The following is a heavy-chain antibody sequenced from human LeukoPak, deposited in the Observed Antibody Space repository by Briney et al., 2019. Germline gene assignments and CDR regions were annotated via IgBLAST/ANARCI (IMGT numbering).Heavy chain of an antibody. Sequence: ASVKVSCKASGYTFTGYYMHWVRQAPGQGLEWMGRINPNSGGTNYAQKFQGRVTRTRDTSISTAYMELSRLRSDDTAVYYCARVGGEQYYYDSSGYYPWGQGTLVTVSS. CDR3: ARVGGEQYYYDSSGYYP. J-gene: IGHJ5*02. CDR2: INPNSGGT. CDR1: GYTFTGYY. D-gene: IGHD3-22*01. V-gene: IGHV1-2*06.